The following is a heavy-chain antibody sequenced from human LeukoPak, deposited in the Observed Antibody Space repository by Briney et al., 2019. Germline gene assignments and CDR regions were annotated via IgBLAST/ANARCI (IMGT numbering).Heavy chain of an antibody. CDR3: ARPGYYYDSSGYCYKDY. V-gene: IGHV5-51*01. D-gene: IGHD3-22*01. CDR1: GSIFTSYW. CDR2: LYPGDSDT. Sequence: GEPLQTSGQGSGSIFTSYWIGWVRQVPGKGLEWMGILYPGDSDTRYSPAFEGQVAISADKSISAAYLQWNSLEASDTARYYCARPGYYYDSSGYCYKDYWGQGTLVTVPS. J-gene: IGHJ4*02.